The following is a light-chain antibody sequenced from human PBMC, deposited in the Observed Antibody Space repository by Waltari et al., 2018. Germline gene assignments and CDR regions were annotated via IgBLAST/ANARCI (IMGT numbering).Light chain of an antibody. Sequence: DIQMTLSPSRLSASIGDRVTFTCRASQSISSWLAWYQQKPGKAPKLLISKASTLESGVPSRFSGSGSGTEFTLTISSLQPDDFATYYCQQYTSFSLTFGGGTTVEIK. CDR3: QQYTSFSLT. CDR1: QSISSW. J-gene: IGKJ4*01. CDR2: KAS. V-gene: IGKV1-5*03.